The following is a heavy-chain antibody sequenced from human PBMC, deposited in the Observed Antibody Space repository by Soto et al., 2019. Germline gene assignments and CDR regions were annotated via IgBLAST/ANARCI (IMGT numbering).Heavy chain of an antibody. CDR2: IRGRTYTYST. D-gene: IGHD5-12*01. Sequence: PGGSLRLSCAASGFNFNDRTMDWVRQAPGKGLEWVGRIRGRTYTYSTEYAASVKGRFTISRDDSKNSVFLQMSSLKAEDTAVYYCAVDIVGTGSYWGQGALVTVSS. CDR3: AVDIVGTGSY. CDR1: GFNFNDRT. V-gene: IGHV3-72*01. J-gene: IGHJ4*02.